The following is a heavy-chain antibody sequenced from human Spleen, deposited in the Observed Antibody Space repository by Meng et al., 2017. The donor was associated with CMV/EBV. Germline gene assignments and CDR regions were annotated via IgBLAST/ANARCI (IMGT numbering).Heavy chain of an antibody. CDR3: AKEGIGGFDH. J-gene: IGHJ4*02. CDR1: GFIFSSYA. CDR2: ISWNGANT. D-gene: IGHD2-21*01. V-gene: IGHV3-9*01. Sequence: GGSLRLSCAASGFIFSSYAMSWVRQAPGKGLEWVASISWNGANTASADSVKGRFTVSRDNAKNSLYLQMNSLRVEDTALYYCAKEGIGGFDHWGQGTLVTVSS.